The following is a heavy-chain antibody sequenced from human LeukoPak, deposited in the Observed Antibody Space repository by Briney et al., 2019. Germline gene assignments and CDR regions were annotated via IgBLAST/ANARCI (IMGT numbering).Heavy chain of an antibody. CDR3: ATSMVRGVYYYYMDV. CDR2: ISSSGSTI. V-gene: IGHV3-11*01. CDR1: GFTFSDYY. Sequence: PGGSLRLSCAASGFTFSDYYMSWIRQAPGKGLEWVSYISSSGSTIYHADSVKGRFTISRDNAKNSLYLQMNSLRAEDTAVYYCATSMVRGVYYYYMDVWGKGTTVTVSS. J-gene: IGHJ6*03. D-gene: IGHD3-10*01.